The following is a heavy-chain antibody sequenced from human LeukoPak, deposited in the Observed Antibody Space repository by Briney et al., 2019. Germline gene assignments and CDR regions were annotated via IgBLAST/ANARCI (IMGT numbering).Heavy chain of an antibody. J-gene: IGHJ3*01. D-gene: IGHD3-10*01. CDR1: GFTFSDYY. V-gene: IGHV3-11*04. Sequence: GGSLRLSCASSGFTFSDYYMTWIRQAPGKGLEWLSYISSTTGRIIYYADSVKGRFTISRDNTKNSLFLQMVSLRVDDTAVYYCARYYSDAFDVWGQGTVVTVSS. CDR2: ISSTTGRII. CDR3: ARYYSDAFDV.